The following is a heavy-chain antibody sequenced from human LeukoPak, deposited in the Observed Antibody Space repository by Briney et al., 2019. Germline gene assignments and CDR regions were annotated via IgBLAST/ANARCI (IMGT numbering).Heavy chain of an antibody. Sequence: SQTLSLTCSVSGDSINSGTYYWSWIRQPAGKGLEGIGRINTSGSTNYNPSLKSRVTISVDTSKNQFSLKLSSVTAADTAVYHCARDRKWELQVYFDHWGQGTLVTVSS. CDR2: INTSGST. CDR3: ARDRKWELQVYFDH. CDR1: GDSINSGTYY. V-gene: IGHV4-61*02. D-gene: IGHD1-26*01. J-gene: IGHJ4*02.